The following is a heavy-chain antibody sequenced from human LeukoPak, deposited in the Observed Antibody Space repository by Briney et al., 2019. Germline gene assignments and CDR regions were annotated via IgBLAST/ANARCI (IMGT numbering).Heavy chain of an antibody. CDR1: GYSISSDNY. J-gene: IGHJ4*02. Sequence: RPSETLSLTCAVSGYSISSDNYWVWIRQPPGRGLEWTGGIYHSGSTYYNPSLKSRVTLSVDTSKNQFSLKLSSVTAADTAVYYCARAPRDSSSSNYMRRFDYWGQGTLVTVSS. V-gene: IGHV4-38-2*01. D-gene: IGHD3-22*01. CDR2: IYHSGST. CDR3: ARAPRDSSSSNYMRRFDY.